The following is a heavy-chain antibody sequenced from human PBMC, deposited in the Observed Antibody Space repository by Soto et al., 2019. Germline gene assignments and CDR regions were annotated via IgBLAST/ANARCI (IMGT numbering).Heavy chain of an antibody. V-gene: IGHV1-69*13. Sequence: GASVKVSCKASGGTFSSYAISWVRQAPGQGLEWMGGIIPIFGTANYAQKFQGRVTITADESTSTAYMELSSLRSEDTAVYYCASYPPIKHITTFPYYYYGMDVWGQGTTVTVSS. J-gene: IGHJ6*02. CDR3: ASYPPIKHITTFPYYYYGMDV. CDR1: GGTFSSYA. D-gene: IGHD3-22*01. CDR2: IIPIFGTA.